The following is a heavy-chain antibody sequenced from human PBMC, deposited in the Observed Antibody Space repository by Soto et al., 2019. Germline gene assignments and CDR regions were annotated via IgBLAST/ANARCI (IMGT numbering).Heavy chain of an antibody. V-gene: IGHV1-69*12. D-gene: IGHD3-22*01. CDR2: IIPIFGTA. Sequence: QVQLVQSGAEVKKPGSSVKVSCKAAGGTFSSYAISWVRQAPGQGLEWMGGIIPIFGTADYAQKFQGRVTITADESTSTAYMELSSLRSEDTAVYYCASHYDSSGYYYRGLDYWGHGTLVTVSS. CDR3: ASHYDSSGYYYRGLDY. CDR1: GGTFSSYA. J-gene: IGHJ4*01.